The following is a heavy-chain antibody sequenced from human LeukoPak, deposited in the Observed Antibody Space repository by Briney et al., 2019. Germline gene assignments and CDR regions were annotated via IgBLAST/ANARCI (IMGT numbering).Heavy chain of an antibody. CDR2: ISGGGGST. CDR1: GFTFSSYA. J-gene: IGHJ4*02. V-gene: IGHV3-23*01. D-gene: IGHD2-2*01. CDR3: AKAVEGYCSSTSCYVSWGYDY. Sequence: GGSLRLSCAASGFTFSSYAMSWVRQAPGKGLEWVSAISGGGGSTYYADSVKGRFTISRDNSKNTLYLQMNSLRAEDTAVYYCAKAVEGYCSSTSCYVSWGYDYWGQGTLVTVSS.